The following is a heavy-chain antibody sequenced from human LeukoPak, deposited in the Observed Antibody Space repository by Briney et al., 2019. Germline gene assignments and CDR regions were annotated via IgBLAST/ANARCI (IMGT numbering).Heavy chain of an antibody. Sequence: SETLSLTCTVSGGSISSYYWSWIRQPPGKGLEWIGYIYYSGSTNYNPSLRSRVTISVDTSKNQFSLKLSSVTAADTAVYYCARGTVGVTTCDYWGRGTLVTVSS. CDR2: IYYSGST. CDR1: GGSISSYY. V-gene: IGHV4-59*01. CDR3: ARGTVGVTTCDY. J-gene: IGHJ4*02. D-gene: IGHD1-26*01.